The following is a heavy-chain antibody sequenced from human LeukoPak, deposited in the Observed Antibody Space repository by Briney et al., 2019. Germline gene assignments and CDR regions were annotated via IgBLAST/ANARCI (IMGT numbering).Heavy chain of an antibody. CDR2: INQDASRK. Sequence: GGSLRLSCTASGFSLGSYWMSWVRQASGKGLEWVANINQDASRKYYAGSVTGRFSVSRDNAQNSLHLQMDSLRAEDTAVYYCVREGPNLFEYWGQGTLVTVSS. V-gene: IGHV3-7*03. J-gene: IGHJ4*02. CDR1: GFSLGSYW. CDR3: VREGPNLFEY. D-gene: IGHD5-24*01.